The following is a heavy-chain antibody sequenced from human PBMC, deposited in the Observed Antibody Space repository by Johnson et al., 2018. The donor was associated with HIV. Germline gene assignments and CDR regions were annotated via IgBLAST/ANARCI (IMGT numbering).Heavy chain of an antibody. CDR2: ISWNSGSI. CDR1: GFTFDDYA. V-gene: IGHV3-9*01. D-gene: IGHD2/OR15-2a*01. Sequence: VQLVESGGGLVQPGRSLRLSCAASGFTFDDYAMHWVRQAPGKGLEWVSGISWNSGSIGYADSVKGRFTISRDNAKNSLYLQMNSLRAEDTALYYCAREVVLRGAFDICGQGTMVTVSS. CDR3: AREVVLRGAFDI. J-gene: IGHJ3*02.